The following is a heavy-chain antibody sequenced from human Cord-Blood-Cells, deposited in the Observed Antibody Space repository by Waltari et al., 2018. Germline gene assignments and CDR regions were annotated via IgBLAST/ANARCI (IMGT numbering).Heavy chain of an antibody. V-gene: IGHV1-18*01. Sequence: QVQLVQSGAEVKKPGASGKVSCKASGYTFTSYGISWVRQAPGQGLEWMGWISAYNGNTNYAQKLQGRVTMTTDTSTSTAYMELRSLRSDDTAVYYCARDRRVRGVIPGSYYYYGMDVWGQGTTVTVSS. J-gene: IGHJ6*02. CDR1: GYTFTSYG. D-gene: IGHD3-10*01. CDR2: ISAYNGNT. CDR3: ARDRRVRGVIPGSYYYYGMDV.